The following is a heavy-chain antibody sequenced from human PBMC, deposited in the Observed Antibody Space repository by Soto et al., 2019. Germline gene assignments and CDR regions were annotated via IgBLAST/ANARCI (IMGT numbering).Heavy chain of an antibody. Sequence: GGSLRLSCAASGFTFSSYAMHWVRQAPGKGLEWVAVISYDGSNKYYADSVKGRFTISRDNSKNTLYLQMNSLRAEDTAVYYCARDRYCTNGVCYRYFDLWGRGXLDTVSS. CDR2: ISYDGSNK. J-gene: IGHJ2*01. CDR1: GFTFSSYA. D-gene: IGHD2-8*01. CDR3: ARDRYCTNGVCYRYFDL. V-gene: IGHV3-30-3*01.